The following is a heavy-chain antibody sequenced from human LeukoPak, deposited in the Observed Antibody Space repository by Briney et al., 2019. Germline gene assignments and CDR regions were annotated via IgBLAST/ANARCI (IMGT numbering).Heavy chain of an antibody. J-gene: IGHJ3*02. Sequence: GGSLRLSCAAPGFTFSSYAMSWVRQAPGKGLEWVSAISGSGGSTYYADSVKGRFTISRDNSKNTLYLQMNSLRAEDTAVYYCAKVTTLWFGETDAFDIWGQGTMVTVSS. CDR1: GFTFSSYA. CDR3: AKVTTLWFGETDAFDI. CDR2: ISGSGGST. D-gene: IGHD3-10*01. V-gene: IGHV3-23*01.